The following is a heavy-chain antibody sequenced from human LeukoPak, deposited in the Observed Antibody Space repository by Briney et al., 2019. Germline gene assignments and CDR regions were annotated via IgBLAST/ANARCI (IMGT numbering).Heavy chain of an antibody. Sequence: QPGETLRLSCAASGFTFSSYGMSWVRQAPGKGLEWVSAISDSGGRTFYADSVKGRFTISRDNSKNTLYLQINSLRAEDTAVYYCAKDSYDTSIWGQGTLVTVSA. CDR2: ISDSGGRT. CDR3: AKDSYDTSI. J-gene: IGHJ4*02. D-gene: IGHD3-22*01. V-gene: IGHV3-23*01. CDR1: GFTFSSYG.